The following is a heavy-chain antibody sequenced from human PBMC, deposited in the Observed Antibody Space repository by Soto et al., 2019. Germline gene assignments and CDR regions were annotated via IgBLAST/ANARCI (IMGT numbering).Heavy chain of an antibody. CDR1: GFTFTSSA. D-gene: IGHD3-9*01. J-gene: IGHJ6*02. CDR3: AASRLRYCDWSPFGMDV. Sequence: QMQLVQSGPEVKKPGTSVKVSCKASGFTFTSSAMPWVRQARGQRLEWIGWIVVGSGNTNYAQKFQERVTITRDMSTITAYMELSSLISEDRAVYYCAASRLRYCDWSPFGMDVWGQGTTVTVSS. V-gene: IGHV1-58*02. CDR2: IVVGSGNT.